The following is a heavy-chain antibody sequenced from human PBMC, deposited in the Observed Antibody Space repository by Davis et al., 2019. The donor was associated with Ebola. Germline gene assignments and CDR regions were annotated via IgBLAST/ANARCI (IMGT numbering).Heavy chain of an antibody. J-gene: IGHJ6*02. D-gene: IGHD5-24*01. Sequence: PGGSLRPSCAASGFTVSSNYMSWVRQAPGKGLDWVSVIYSGGSTYYADSVKGRFTISRDNSKNTLYLQMNSLRAEDTAVYYCARGEMATIYYYYGMDVWGQGTTVTVSS. CDR1: GFTVSSNY. CDR2: IYSGGST. V-gene: IGHV3-66*01. CDR3: ARGEMATIYYYYGMDV.